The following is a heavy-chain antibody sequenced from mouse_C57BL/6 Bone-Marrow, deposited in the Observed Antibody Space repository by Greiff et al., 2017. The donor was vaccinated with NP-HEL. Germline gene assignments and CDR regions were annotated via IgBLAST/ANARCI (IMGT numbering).Heavy chain of an antibody. CDR1: GFNIKDDY. J-gene: IGHJ2*01. CDR3: STMGGPDY. Sequence: EVKLMESGAELVRPGASVKLSCTASGFNIKDDYMHWVKQRPEQGLEWIGWIDPENGDTEYASKFQGKATITADTSSNTAYLQLSSLTSEDTAVYYCSTMGGPDYWGQGTTLTVSS. CDR2: IDPENGDT. V-gene: IGHV14-4*01.